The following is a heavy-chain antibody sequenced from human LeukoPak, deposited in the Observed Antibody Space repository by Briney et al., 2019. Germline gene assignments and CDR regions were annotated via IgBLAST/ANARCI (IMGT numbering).Heavy chain of an antibody. CDR2: IHHSGST. V-gene: IGHV4-34*01. Sequence: PSETLSLTCAVYGGSFSGSYWSWIRQSPGKGLEWIGEIHHSGSTIYNPSLKSRVTISLDTSNNQFSLKLTSVTAADTAVYYCARSRASVATAGTFGDWGQGALVTVSS. D-gene: IGHD1-1*01. CDR3: ARSRASVATAGTFGD. CDR1: GGSFSGSY. J-gene: IGHJ4*02.